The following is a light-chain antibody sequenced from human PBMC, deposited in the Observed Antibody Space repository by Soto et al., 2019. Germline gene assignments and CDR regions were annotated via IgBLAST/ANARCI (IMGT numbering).Light chain of an antibody. Sequence: EIVLTQSPGTLSLSPWERATLSCRASQSVGSDYLAWYQQKPGQAPRILIFGASGRATGIPDRFSGSGSGTDFTLTISRLEPEDFAVYYCQQYGSSPPITFGQGTRLEIK. V-gene: IGKV3-20*01. CDR1: QSVGSDY. CDR2: GAS. J-gene: IGKJ5*01. CDR3: QQYGSSPPIT.